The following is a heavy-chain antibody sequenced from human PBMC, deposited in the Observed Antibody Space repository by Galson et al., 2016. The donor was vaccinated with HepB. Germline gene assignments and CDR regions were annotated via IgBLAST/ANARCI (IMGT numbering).Heavy chain of an antibody. CDR1: GFSVSSGY. V-gene: IGHV3-53*01. J-gene: IGHJ6*03. CDR2: LYSGGNS. CDR3: SRDPSEGYYYMDV. D-gene: IGHD6-6*01. Sequence: SLRLSCAASGFSVSSGYMDWVRQAPGKGLEWVSVLYSGGNSYYTDSVKGRFTISRDNSENTLYLQMNSLRGEDKAVYYCSRDPSEGYYYMDVSGKGTTVTVSS.